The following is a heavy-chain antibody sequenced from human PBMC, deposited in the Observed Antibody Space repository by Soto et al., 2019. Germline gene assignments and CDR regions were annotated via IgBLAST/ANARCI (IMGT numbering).Heavy chain of an antibody. D-gene: IGHD3-10*01. J-gene: IGHJ6*02. CDR3: ARVRTGVYGSGSTSPRFYYGMDV. CDR2: IIPVFAST. CDR1: GGNLQTYA. V-gene: IGHV1-69*12. Sequence: QVQLEQSGAEVKQPGSSVKVSFNASGGNLQTYAVTWVRQAPGQGLEWMGGIIPVFASTTSAQKFQGRVTITADESTNTVYMELSSLRSEDTAIYYCARVRTGVYGSGSTSPRFYYGMDVWGQGTAVTVSS.